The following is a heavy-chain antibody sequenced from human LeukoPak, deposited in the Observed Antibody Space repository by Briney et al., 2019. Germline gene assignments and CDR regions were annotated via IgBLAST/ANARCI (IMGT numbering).Heavy chain of an antibody. CDR1: DGSISSYY. Sequence: SETLSLTCTVSDGSISSYYWSWIRQPPGKGLEWIAYIYYSGSTNHNPSLKNRVTISIDTSKNQFSLKLRSVTAADTAVYYCARIVTYGGRFVDYWGQGTLVTVSS. V-gene: IGHV4-59*01. D-gene: IGHD4/OR15-4a*01. CDR3: ARIVTYGGRFVDY. CDR2: IYYSGST. J-gene: IGHJ4*02.